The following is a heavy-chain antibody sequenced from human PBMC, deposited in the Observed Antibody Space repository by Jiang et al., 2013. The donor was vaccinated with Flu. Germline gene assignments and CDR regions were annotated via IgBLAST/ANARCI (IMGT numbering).Heavy chain of an antibody. V-gene: IGHV4-39*07. J-gene: IGHJ6*02. CDR2: IYYSGTT. CDR1: GGSISSSSYY. Sequence: GPGLVKPSETLSLTCTVSGGSISSSSYYWGWIRQPPGKGLEWIGSIYYSGTTYDNPSLKSRVTISVDTSRNQFSLKLSSVTAADTAVYYCAQHLVFSYAIDVWGQGTTVAVSS. D-gene: IGHD6-13*01. CDR3: AQHLVFSYAIDV.